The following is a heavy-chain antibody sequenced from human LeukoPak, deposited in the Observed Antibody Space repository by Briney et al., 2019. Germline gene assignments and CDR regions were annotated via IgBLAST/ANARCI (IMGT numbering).Heavy chain of an antibody. CDR1: GYTFTSYG. D-gene: IGHD5-12*01. CDR2: ISAYSGNT. J-gene: IGHJ4*02. CDR3: ARDKNRGGYDYPPLV. V-gene: IGHV1-18*01. Sequence: GASVKVSCKASGYTFTSYGISWVRQAPGQGLEWMGWISAYSGNTNYAQKLQGRVTMTTDTSTSTAYMELRSLRSDDTAVYYCARDKNRGGYDYPPLVWGQGTLVTVSS.